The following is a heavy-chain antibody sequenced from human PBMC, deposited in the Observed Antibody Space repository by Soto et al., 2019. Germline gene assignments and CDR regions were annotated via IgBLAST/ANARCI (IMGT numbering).Heavy chain of an antibody. D-gene: IGHD3-3*01. J-gene: IGHJ6*02. Sequence: GASVQVSCKAAGRTFSSYAISWVRQAPGQGLEWMGGIIPIFGTANYAQKFQGRVTITADKSTSTAYMELSSLRSEDTAVYYCAGSYKGRFLEWLLPDYYYYYGMDVWGQGTTVTVSS. CDR3: AGSYKGRFLEWLLPDYYYYYGMDV. V-gene: IGHV1-69*06. CDR2: IIPIFGTA. CDR1: GRTFSSYA.